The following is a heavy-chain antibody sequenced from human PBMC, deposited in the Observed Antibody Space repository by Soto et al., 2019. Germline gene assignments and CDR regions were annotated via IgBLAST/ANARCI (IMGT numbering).Heavy chain of an antibody. J-gene: IGHJ5*02. V-gene: IGHV4-59*08. D-gene: IGHD5-18*01. Sequence: SETLSLTCTVSGGSISSYYWSWIRQPPGKGLEWIGYIYYSGSTNYNPSLKSRVTISVDTSKNQFSLKLSSVTAADTAVYYCARRGLTDTAMDNWFDPWGQGTLVTVSS. CDR1: GGSISSYY. CDR3: ARRGLTDTAMDNWFDP. CDR2: IYYSGST.